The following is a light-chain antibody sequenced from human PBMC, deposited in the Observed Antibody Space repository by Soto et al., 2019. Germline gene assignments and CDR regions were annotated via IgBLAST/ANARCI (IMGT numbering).Light chain of an antibody. V-gene: IGKV3-15*01. Sequence: EIVMTQSPATLSVSPGERATLSCRSSQSVRSNLAWYQQKPGQAPTLLIYGASTRATGIPARFSGSGSGTEFTLTISSLQSEDFAVYYCQQYNNWLTWTFGQGTKVEIK. CDR2: GAS. J-gene: IGKJ1*01. CDR3: QQYNNWLTWT. CDR1: QSVRSN.